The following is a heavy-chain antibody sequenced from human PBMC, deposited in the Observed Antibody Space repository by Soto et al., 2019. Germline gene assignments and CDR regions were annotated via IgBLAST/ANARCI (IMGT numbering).Heavy chain of an antibody. J-gene: IGHJ6*02. D-gene: IGHD3-3*01. CDR1: GGTFSSYA. CDR2: IIPIFGTA. CDR3: ARVCITTYYYYYYGMDV. V-gene: IGHV1-69*05. Sequence: ASVKVSCKASGGTFSSYAISWVRQAPGQGLEWMGGIIPIFGTANYAQKLQGRVTMTTDTSTSTAYMELRSLRSDDTAVYYCARVCITTYYYYYYGMDVWGQGTTVTVSS.